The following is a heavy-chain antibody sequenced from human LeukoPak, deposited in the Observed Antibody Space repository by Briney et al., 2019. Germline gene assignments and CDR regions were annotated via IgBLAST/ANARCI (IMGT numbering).Heavy chain of an antibody. V-gene: IGHV4-34*01. CDR2: INHSGST. CDR1: GGSFSGYY. Sequence: SETLSLTCAVYGGSFSGYYWSWIRQPPGKGLAWIGEINHSGSTSYNPSLKSRVTISVDTSKNQFSLKLSSVIAADTAVYYCARGWGAARHLYFDYWGQGTLVTVSS. D-gene: IGHD6-6*01. CDR3: ARGWGAARHLYFDY. J-gene: IGHJ4*02.